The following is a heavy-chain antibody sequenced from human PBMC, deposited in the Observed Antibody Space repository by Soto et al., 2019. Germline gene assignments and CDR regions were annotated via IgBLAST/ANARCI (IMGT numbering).Heavy chain of an antibody. Sequence: QVQLVQSGAEVKKPGASVKVSCKASGYTFTSYDINWVRQATGQGLEWMGWMNPNSGKTGYAQKFQGRVTMTRNTSVSTSYMELSSLTSEDTAVYYCATDGTAAPVPDYYGMDVWGQGTTVTVSS. J-gene: IGHJ6*02. V-gene: IGHV1-8*01. CDR3: ATDGTAAPVPDYYGMDV. CDR2: MNPNSGKT. CDR1: GYTFTSYD. D-gene: IGHD5-18*01.